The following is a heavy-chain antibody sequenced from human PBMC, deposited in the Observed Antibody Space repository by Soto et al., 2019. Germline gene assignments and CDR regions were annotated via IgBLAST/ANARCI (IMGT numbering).Heavy chain of an antibody. Sequence: QVQLVQSGPEVKMPGASVNVSCKASGYTFTSYGINWVRQAPGQGLEWMGRVSTYNGNTKYAQKFQGRVTMTTDPSTTTVYMHLRSLRSDDTAVYYCAKERGLTASTLFGYWGQGTVVTVS. V-gene: IGHV1-18*01. J-gene: IGHJ4*02. CDR3: AKERGLTASTLFGY. CDR1: GYTFTSYG. CDR2: VSTYNGNT. D-gene: IGHD3-10*02.